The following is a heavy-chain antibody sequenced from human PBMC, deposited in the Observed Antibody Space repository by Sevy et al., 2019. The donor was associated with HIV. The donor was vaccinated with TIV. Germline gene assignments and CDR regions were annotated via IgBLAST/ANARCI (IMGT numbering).Heavy chain of an antibody. CDR2: INHSGST. CDR3: ARGRGSVYYGSGSYAYYYYYGMDV. D-gene: IGHD3-10*01. Sequence: SETLSLTCAVYGGSVSGYYWSWIRQPPGKGLEWIGEINHSGSTNYNPSLKSRVTISVDTSKNQFSLKLSSVTAADTAMYYCARGRGSVYYGSGSYAYYYYYGMDVWGQGTTVTVSS. V-gene: IGHV4-34*01. J-gene: IGHJ6*02. CDR1: GGSVSGYY.